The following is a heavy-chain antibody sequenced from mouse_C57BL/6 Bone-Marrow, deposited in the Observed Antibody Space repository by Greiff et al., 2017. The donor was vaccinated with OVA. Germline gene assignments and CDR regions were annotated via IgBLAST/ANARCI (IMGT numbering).Heavy chain of an antibody. Sequence: VKLVESGGGLVKPGGSLKLSCAASGFTFSDYGMHWVRQAPEKGLEWVAYISSGSSTIYYADTVKGRFTISRDNAKNTLFLQMTSLRSEDTAMYYCARRLRYAMDYWGQGTSVTVSS. CDR2: ISSGSSTI. V-gene: IGHV5-17*01. CDR3: ARRLRYAMDY. CDR1: GFTFSDYG. D-gene: IGHD2-4*01. J-gene: IGHJ4*01.